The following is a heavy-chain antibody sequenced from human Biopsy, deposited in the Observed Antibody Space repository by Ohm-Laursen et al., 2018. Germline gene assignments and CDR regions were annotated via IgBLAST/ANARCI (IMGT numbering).Heavy chain of an antibody. J-gene: IGHJ4*02. CDR3: ATTTMDTSGWYGNYFDS. D-gene: IGHD6-19*01. V-gene: IGHV4-59*08. CDR1: SGSISSYY. CDR2: ISYSGNT. Sequence: TLSLTCTVSSGSISSYYWSWIRQPPGKGLEWIGYISYSGNTNYNPSLKSRVTMSVGTSKNQFSLKVYSVTAADTAIYYCATTTMDTSGWYGNYFDSWGQGALVTVSS.